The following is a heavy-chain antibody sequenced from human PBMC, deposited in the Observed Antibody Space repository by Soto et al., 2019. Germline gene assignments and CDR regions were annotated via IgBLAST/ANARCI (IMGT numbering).Heavy chain of an antibody. Sequence: QVQLQQWGAGLLKPSETLSLTCAVYGESFNGYYWSWIRQPPGRGLEWIGEINNGGSTNYNPSLKSRVTMSVDTSKNQFFLKLSSVTAADTAVYFCARGVVRRVIIQYTSFFDYWGQGTLVSASS. CDR3: ARGVVRRVIIQYTSFFDY. J-gene: IGHJ4*02. V-gene: IGHV4-34*01. CDR2: INNGGST. D-gene: IGHD3-10*01. CDR1: GESFNGYY.